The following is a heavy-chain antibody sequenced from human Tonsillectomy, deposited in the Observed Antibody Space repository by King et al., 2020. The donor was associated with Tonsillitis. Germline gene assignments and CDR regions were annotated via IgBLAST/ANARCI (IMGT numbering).Heavy chain of an antibody. D-gene: IGHD3-16*02. CDR1: GFTFSDYY. J-gene: IGHJ3*02. V-gene: IGHV3-11*01. Sequence: VQLVESGGGLVKPGGSLRLSCAASGFTFSDYYMSWIRQAPGKGLGWVSYISSSGSTIYYADSVKGRFTISRDNAKNSLYLQMNSLRAEDTAVYYCARAYDYVWGSYRFDAFDIWGQGTMVTVSS. CDR3: ARAYDYVWGSYRFDAFDI. CDR2: ISSSGSTI.